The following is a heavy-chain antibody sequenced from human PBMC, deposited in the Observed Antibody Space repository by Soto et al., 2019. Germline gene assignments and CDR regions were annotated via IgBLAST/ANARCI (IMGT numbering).Heavy chain of an antibody. CDR1: GGAFGRYS. CDR3: ARGDEMTAVTIFEY. CDR2: VIPVFNTS. D-gene: IGHD4-17*01. V-gene: IGHV1-69*13. J-gene: IGHJ4*02. Sequence: ASVKVSCKASGGAFGRYSVSWVRQAPGQGLEWIGGVIPVFNTSNYSLKFQGRVAIFADLSTSTVFMELRSLRSEDTALYYCARGDEMTAVTIFEYWGQGTLATVSS.